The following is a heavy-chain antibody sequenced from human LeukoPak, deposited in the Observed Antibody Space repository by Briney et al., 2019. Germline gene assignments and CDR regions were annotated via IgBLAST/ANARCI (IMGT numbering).Heavy chain of an antibody. CDR1: GGSISSSSYY. CDR3: ARRPYYYDNSGYHNWLDP. CDR2: IYYSGST. D-gene: IGHD3-22*01. V-gene: IGHV4-39*01. J-gene: IGHJ5*02. Sequence: PSETLSLTCTVSGGSISSSSYYWGWIRQPPGKGLEWIGSIYYSGSTYYNPSLKSRVTISVDTSKNQFSLKLSSVTAADTAVYYCARRPYYYDNSGYHNWLDPWGQGTLVTVSS.